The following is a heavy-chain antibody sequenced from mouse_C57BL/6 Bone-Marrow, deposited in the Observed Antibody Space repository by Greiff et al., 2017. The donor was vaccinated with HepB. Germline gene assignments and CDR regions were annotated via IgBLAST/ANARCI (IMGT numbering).Heavy chain of an antibody. Sequence: EVILVESGGGLVQPGGSLSLSCAASGFTFTDYYMSWVRQPPGKALEWLGFIRNKANVYTTEYSASVKGRFTISRDNSQSIIYLQMNALRAEDSATYSCARYWYYGSSLYAMDYWGQGTSLTVSS. CDR1: GFTFTDYY. CDR3: ARYWYYGSSLYAMDY. CDR2: IRNKANVYTT. V-gene: IGHV7-3*01. J-gene: IGHJ4*01. D-gene: IGHD1-1*01.